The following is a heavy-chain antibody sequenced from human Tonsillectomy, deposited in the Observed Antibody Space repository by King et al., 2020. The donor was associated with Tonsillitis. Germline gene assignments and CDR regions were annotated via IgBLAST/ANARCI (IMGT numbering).Heavy chain of an antibody. CDR3: AKSGARQGVRGVNFDY. CDR2: ISGSGGST. Sequence: VQLVESGGGLVQPGGSLRLSCAASGFTFSSYAMSWVRQAPGKGLEWVSAISGSGGSTYYADSVKGRFTISRDNSKNTLYLQMNSLRDEDTAVYYCAKSGARQGVRGVNFDYWGQGTLVTVSS. V-gene: IGHV3-23*04. CDR1: GFTFSSYA. J-gene: IGHJ4*02. D-gene: IGHD3-10*01.